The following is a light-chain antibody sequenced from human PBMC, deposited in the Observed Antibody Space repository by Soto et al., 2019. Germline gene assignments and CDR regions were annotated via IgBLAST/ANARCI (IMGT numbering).Light chain of an antibody. Sequence: QSALTQPASVSGSPGQSITISCTGTSSDVGNYNLVSWYQQHPAKAPKLLIYEGNKRPSAVSYRFSGSESGDTASLTISGLQAEDESDYYCCSYAGGGTYGFGSGTKVTVL. J-gene: IGLJ1*01. CDR2: EGN. CDR1: SSDVGNYNL. V-gene: IGLV2-23*01. CDR3: CSYAGGGTYG.